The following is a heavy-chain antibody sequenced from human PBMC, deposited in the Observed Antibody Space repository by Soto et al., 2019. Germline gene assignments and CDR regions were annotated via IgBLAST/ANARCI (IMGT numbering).Heavy chain of an antibody. J-gene: IGHJ4*02. Sequence: QVQLVESGGGVVQPGRSLSLSCAASGFAFSSYGMHWVRQAPGKGLEWVAVIWYDGSHKYYGDSVKGRFNISRDNSNNTLYLQMNSLRAEDTAVYYCARSTYFDSSVLGYWGQGTLVTVSS. CDR3: ARSTYFDSSVLGY. D-gene: IGHD3-22*01. V-gene: IGHV3-33*01. CDR1: GFAFSSYG. CDR2: IWYDGSHK.